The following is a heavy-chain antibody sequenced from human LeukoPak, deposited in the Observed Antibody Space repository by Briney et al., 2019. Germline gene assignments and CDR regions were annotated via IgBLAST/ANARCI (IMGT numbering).Heavy chain of an antibody. Sequence: PSETLSLTCTVSGGSISSGGYYWSWIRRHPGKGLEWIGYIYYSGSTYYNPSLKSRVTISVDTSKNQFSLKLSSVTAADTAVYYCARVGGYCSGGSCFDYWGQGTLVTVSS. D-gene: IGHD2-15*01. J-gene: IGHJ4*02. CDR2: IYYSGST. V-gene: IGHV4-31*03. CDR3: ARVGGYCSGGSCFDY. CDR1: GGSISSGGYY.